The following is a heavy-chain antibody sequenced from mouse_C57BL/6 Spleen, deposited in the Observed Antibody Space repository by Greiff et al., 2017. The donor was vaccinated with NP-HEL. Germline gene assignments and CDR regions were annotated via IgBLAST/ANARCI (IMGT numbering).Heavy chain of an antibody. V-gene: IGHV1-82*01. CDR2: IYPGDGDT. Sequence: QVQLQQSGPELVKPGASVKISCKASGYAFSSSWMNWVKQRPGKGLEWIGRIYPGDGDTNYNGKFKGKATLTADKSSSTAYMQLSSLTSEDSAVYFCASHPYYSNFYWYFDVWGTGTTVTVSS. D-gene: IGHD2-5*01. CDR1: GYAFSSSW. J-gene: IGHJ1*03. CDR3: ASHPYYSNFYWYFDV.